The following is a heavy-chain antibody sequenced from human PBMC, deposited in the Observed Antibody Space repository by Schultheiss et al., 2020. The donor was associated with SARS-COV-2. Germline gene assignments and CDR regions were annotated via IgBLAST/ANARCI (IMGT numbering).Heavy chain of an antibody. V-gene: IGHV4-34*01. D-gene: IGHD4-17*01. Sequence: GSLRLSCAASGFTFSSYSMNWVRQAPGKGLEWIGEINHSGSANYNPSLKSRVTISVDTSKNQFSLKLSSVTAADTAVYYCARGFDYGSTRGMDVWGHGIAVTVSS. J-gene: IGHJ6*02. CDR1: GFTFSSYS. CDR3: ARGFDYGSTRGMDV. CDR2: INHSGSA.